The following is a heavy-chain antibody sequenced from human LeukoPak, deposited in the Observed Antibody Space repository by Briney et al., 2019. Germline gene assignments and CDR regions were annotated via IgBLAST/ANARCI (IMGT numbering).Heavy chain of an antibody. V-gene: IGHV5-51*01. CDR3: ASFGYYGSGSYRWFDP. D-gene: IGHD3-10*01. J-gene: IGHJ5*02. CDR1: GYSFTSYW. Sequence: GESLKISCKGSGYSFTSYWIGWVRQMPGKGLEWMGIIYPGDSDTRYSPSFQGQVTISADKSISTAYLQWSSLKASDTAMYYCASFGYYGSGSYRWFDPWGQGTLVTVSS. CDR2: IYPGDSDT.